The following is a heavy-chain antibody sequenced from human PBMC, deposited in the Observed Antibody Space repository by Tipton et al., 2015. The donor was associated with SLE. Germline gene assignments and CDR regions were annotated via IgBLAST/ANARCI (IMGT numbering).Heavy chain of an antibody. CDR1: GFTFSHYG. D-gene: IGHD3-22*01. CDR2: MSSTGINK. J-gene: IGHJ2*01. CDR3: ARDSDNSGYYWYFDV. Sequence: SLRLSCAASGFTFSHYGMHWVRQGPGKGLEWVAAMSSTGINKYYTNSVRGRFTISRDNSKNTLYLQVDSLSAEDTAVYYCARDSDNSGYYWYFDVWGRGTLVTVSS. V-gene: IGHV3-33*01.